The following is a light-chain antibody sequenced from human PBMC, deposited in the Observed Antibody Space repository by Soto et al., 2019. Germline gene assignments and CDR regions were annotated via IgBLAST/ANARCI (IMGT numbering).Light chain of an antibody. Sequence: QSVLTQPPSASGTPGQRVTISCSGSSSNVGSNTVNWYQQLPGRAPKLLIYNNNQRPSGVPDRFSDSKSGTAASLAISGLQSEDEAGYYCSAWDDSLKAVLFGGGTKVTVL. V-gene: IGLV1-44*01. J-gene: IGLJ2*01. CDR2: NNN. CDR1: SSNVGSNT. CDR3: SAWDDSLKAVL.